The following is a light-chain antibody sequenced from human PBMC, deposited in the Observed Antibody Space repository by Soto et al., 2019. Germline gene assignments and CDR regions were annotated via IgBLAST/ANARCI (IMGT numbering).Light chain of an antibody. Sequence: DIQITQSPYSLSASVGDSVTITCRASQNIRTYLNWYQQKPGRAPKLLIHSASALPSGAPSRFSGSGSGTEFTLTMSGLQPEDFATYYCQQGHSTPYTFGQGTKVDNK. V-gene: IGKV1-39*01. CDR2: SAS. CDR3: QQGHSTPYT. J-gene: IGKJ2*01. CDR1: QNIRTY.